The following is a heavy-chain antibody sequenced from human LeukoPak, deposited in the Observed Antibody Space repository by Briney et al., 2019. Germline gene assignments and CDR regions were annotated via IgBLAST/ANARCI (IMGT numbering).Heavy chain of an antibody. J-gene: IGHJ4*02. V-gene: IGHV1-2*06. CDR1: GYSFTAFY. D-gene: IGHD3-10*01. CDR2: IHPRRGDT. CDR3: ARDGDYGTGSYYRGCIDS. Sequence: ASLKVSCKTSGYSFTAFYIHWGREAPGQGVWRMWQIHPRRGDTNYAQEFQGRVTMTRDTSISTAYLDLSSLRSDDTAVYYCARDGDYGTGSYYRGCIDSWGQGTPVTVS.